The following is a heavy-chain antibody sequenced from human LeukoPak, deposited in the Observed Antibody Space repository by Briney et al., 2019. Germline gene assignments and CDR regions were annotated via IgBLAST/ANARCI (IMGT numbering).Heavy chain of an antibody. V-gene: IGHV3-53*01. D-gene: IGHD3-10*01. CDR3: ARESYYDSGFALDI. Sequence: GGSLRLSCAASGFSVSSTYMNWVRQAPGKALEWVSVIYSGGSTYYGESVKGRFTISRDNSKNTLYLQMNSLRAEDTAVYYCARESYYDSGFALDIWGQGTRVTVSS. CDR2: IYSGGST. J-gene: IGHJ3*02. CDR1: GFSVSSTY.